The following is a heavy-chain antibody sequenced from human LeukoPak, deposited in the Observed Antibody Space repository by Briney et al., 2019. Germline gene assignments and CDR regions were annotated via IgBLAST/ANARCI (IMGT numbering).Heavy chain of an antibody. CDR2: MSSSGNN. CDR1: GDSISYFY. D-gene: IGHD5-24*01. J-gene: IGHJ4*02. CDR3: ARLYLPATRFDY. Sequence: SETLSLTCSVSGDSISYFYWSWIRQAAGKGLEWIGRMSSSGNNDYNASLKSRVTISVDTSKNQFSLKLSSVTAADTAVYYCARLYLPATRFDYWGQGTLVTVSS. V-gene: IGHV4-4*07.